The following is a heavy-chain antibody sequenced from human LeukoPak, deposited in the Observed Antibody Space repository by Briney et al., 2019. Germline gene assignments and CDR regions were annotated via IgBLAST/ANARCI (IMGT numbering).Heavy chain of an antibody. J-gene: IGHJ4*02. Sequence: PSGTLSLTCAVSGGSISSSNWWSWVRQPPGKGLEWIGEIYHSGSTNYNPSLKSRVTISVNKSKNQFSLKLSSVTAADTAVYYCARVQSGWRSSGWGPFGYWGQGTLVTVSS. V-gene: IGHV4-4*02. CDR3: ARVQSGWRSSGWGPFGY. D-gene: IGHD6-19*01. CDR1: GGSISSSNW. CDR2: IYHSGST.